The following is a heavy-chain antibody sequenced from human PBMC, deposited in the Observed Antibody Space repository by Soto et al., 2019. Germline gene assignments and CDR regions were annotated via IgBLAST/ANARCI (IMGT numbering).Heavy chain of an antibody. D-gene: IGHD5-12*01. CDR1: GYIFAAYW. CDR2: IYPTDSDT. J-gene: IGHJ6*02. V-gene: IGHV5-51*01. CDR3: ARSGYSSHGMDV. Sequence: GESLKISCNGPGYIFAAYWIAWVRQMPGKGLEWMGIIYPTDSDTRYSPSFQGQVTISADKSITTAYLQWSSLRASDTAVYYCARSGYSSHGMDVWGQGTTVTVSS.